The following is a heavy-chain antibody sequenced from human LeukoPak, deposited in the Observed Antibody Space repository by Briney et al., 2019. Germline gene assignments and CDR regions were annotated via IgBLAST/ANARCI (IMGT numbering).Heavy chain of an antibody. CDR2: ISGSGGST. CDR1: GFTFTNYA. J-gene: IGHJ4*02. CDR3: AANYHDSRGYYQFDY. V-gene: IGHV3-23*01. Sequence: GGSLRLSCATSGFTFTNYALNWVRQAPGKGLEWVSAISGSGGSTYYADSVKGRFTIARDNSKNTLYLQMNSLRAEDTAVYYCAANYHDSRGYYQFDYWGQGTLVTVSS. D-gene: IGHD3-22*01.